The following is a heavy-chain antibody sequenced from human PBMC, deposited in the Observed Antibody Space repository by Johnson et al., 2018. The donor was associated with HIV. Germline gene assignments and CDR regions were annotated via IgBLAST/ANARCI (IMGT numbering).Heavy chain of an antibody. Sequence: QVQLVESGGGLVQPGRSLRLSCAASGFTFSSYAMHCVRQAPGKGLEWVSVISYDGSNKYYADSVKGRFTISRDNSKNTLYLQMNSLRAEDTAVYYCARDHVIGPSFDAFDIWGQGTMVTVSS. D-gene: IGHD3-22*01. J-gene: IGHJ3*02. V-gene: IGHV3-30*04. CDR3: ARDHVIGPSFDAFDI. CDR1: GFTFSSYA. CDR2: ISYDGSNK.